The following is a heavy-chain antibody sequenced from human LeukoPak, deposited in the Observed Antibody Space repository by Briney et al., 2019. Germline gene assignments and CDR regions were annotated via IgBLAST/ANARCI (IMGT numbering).Heavy chain of an antibody. CDR1: GFTVSSNY. Sequence: PGGSLRLSCAASGFTVSSNYMSWVRQAPGKGLEWVSVIYSGGSTYYADSVKGRFTISRDNSKNTLYLQMNSLRAEDTAVYYCERQLEHSYGMDVWGQGTTVTVSS. CDR3: ERQLEHSYGMDV. CDR2: IYSGGST. V-gene: IGHV3-66*04. D-gene: IGHD1/OR15-1a*01. J-gene: IGHJ6*02.